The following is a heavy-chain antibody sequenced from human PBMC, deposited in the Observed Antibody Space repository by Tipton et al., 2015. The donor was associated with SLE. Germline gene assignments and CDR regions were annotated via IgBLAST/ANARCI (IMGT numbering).Heavy chain of an antibody. Sequence: TLSLTCTVSGGSISSNTYYWGWIRQPPGKGLECVGSMYSSGRTYYNPSLKSRVTISVDTSKNQFSLRLTSVTAADTAVYYCARQKTAVEITFDSWGQGALVTVSS. CDR1: GGSISSNTYY. V-gene: IGHV4-39*01. CDR3: ARQKTAVEITFDS. CDR2: MYSSGRT. D-gene: IGHD2-21*02. J-gene: IGHJ4*02.